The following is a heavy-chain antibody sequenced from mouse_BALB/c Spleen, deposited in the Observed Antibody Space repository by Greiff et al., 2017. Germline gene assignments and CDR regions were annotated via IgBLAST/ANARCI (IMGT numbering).Heavy chain of an antibody. Sequence: VQLVESGPGLVAPSQSLSITCTVSGFSLTSYGVHWVRQPPGKGLEWLGVIWAGGSTNYNSALMSRLSISKDNSKSQVFLKMNSLQTDDTAMYYCARDYDYDRFAYWGQGTLVTVSA. CDR2: IWAGGST. CDR3: ARDYDYDRFAY. V-gene: IGHV2-9*02. D-gene: IGHD2-4*01. CDR1: GFSLTSYG. J-gene: IGHJ3*01.